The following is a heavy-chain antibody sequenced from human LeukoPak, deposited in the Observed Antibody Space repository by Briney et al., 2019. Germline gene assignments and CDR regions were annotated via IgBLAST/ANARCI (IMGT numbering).Heavy chain of an antibody. CDR2: IHYSGST. Sequence: PSETLSLTCTVSGGSITSYYWSWIRQPPGKGLEWIGYIHYSGSTNYNPSLKSRVTISVDTSKNQFSLKLSSVTAADTAVYYCARSYYYGSGTYYNPYWYFDLWGCGTLVTVSS. V-gene: IGHV4-59*01. D-gene: IGHD3-10*01. J-gene: IGHJ2*01. CDR1: GGSITSYY. CDR3: ARSYYYGSGTYYNPYWYFDL.